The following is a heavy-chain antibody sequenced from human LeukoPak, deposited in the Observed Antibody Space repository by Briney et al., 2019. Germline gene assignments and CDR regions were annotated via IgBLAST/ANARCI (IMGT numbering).Heavy chain of an antibody. CDR3: ARLDVDTAMAPKGAFDI. Sequence: GGSLRLSCAASGFTFSSYWMSWVRQAPGKGLEWVANIKEDGSEKYYVDSVKGRFTISRDNAKNSLYLQMNSLRAEDTAVYYCARLDVDTAMAPKGAFDIWGQGTMVTVSS. CDR2: IKEDGSEK. V-gene: IGHV3-7*02. J-gene: IGHJ3*02. D-gene: IGHD5-18*01. CDR1: GFTFSSYW.